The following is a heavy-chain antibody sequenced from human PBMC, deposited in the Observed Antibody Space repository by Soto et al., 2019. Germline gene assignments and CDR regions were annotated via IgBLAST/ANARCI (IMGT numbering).Heavy chain of an antibody. D-gene: IGHD3-22*01. CDR1: GFAFADFA. J-gene: IGHJ4*02. Sequence: EVQLVESGGDLVQPGKSLRLSCAASGFAFADFAMHWVRQAPGKGLEWISGISWNSAIIGYADSVKGRFTISRDNAKNSLYLQMTSLRAEDTALYYCAKDISYYESSGYLDYWGQGVVVTVSA. V-gene: IGHV3-9*01. CDR2: ISWNSAII. CDR3: AKDISYYESSGYLDY.